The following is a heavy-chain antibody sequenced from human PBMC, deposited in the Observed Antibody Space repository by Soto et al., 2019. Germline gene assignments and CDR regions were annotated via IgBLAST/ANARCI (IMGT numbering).Heavy chain of an antibody. CDR2: IYYSGST. V-gene: IGHV4-30-4*01. D-gene: IGHD5-18*01. CDR1: GGSISSGDYY. Sequence: NPSETLSLTCTVSGGSISSGDYYWSWIRQPPGKGLEWIGYIYYSGSTYYNPSLKSRVTISVDTSKNQFSLKLSSVTAADTAVYYCARGGGYSNYLDYWGQGTLVTVSS. CDR3: ARGGGYSNYLDY. J-gene: IGHJ4*02.